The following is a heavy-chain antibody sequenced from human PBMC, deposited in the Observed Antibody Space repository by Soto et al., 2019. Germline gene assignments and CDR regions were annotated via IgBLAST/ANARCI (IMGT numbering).Heavy chain of an antibody. J-gene: IGHJ5*02. CDR1: GGTFSSYA. CDR3: ARGGADVVLVPSAELHRVGAP. Sequence: QVQLVQSGAEVKKPGSSVKVSCKASGGTFSSYAISWVRQAPGQGLEWMGGIIPIFGTANYAQKCQGRVNNTAAECTSAAPMELSSIRSGATAVHSFARGGADVVLVPSAELHRVGAPWGRGTLVTVSS. D-gene: IGHD2-2*01. CDR2: IIPIFGTA. V-gene: IGHV1-69*12.